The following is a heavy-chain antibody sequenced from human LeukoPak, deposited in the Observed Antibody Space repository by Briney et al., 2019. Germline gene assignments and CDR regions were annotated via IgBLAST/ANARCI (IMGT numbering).Heavy chain of an antibody. Sequence: GGSLRLSCAASGFRFSDFSMNWVRQAPGKGLEWVSSISSSSSHIYYADSAKGRFTISRDNAKNSLYLQMNSLKAEDTAVYYCATSFMIRGNWGQGTLVTVSS. CDR3: ATSFMIRGN. V-gene: IGHV3-21*01. CDR1: GFRFSDFS. D-gene: IGHD3-16*01. J-gene: IGHJ4*02. CDR2: ISSSSSHI.